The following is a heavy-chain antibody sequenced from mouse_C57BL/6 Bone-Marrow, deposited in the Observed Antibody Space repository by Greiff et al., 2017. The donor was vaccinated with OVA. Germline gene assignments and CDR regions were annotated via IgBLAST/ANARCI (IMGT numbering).Heavy chain of an antibody. J-gene: IGHJ1*03. CDR1: GFTFSDYG. CDR2: ISSGSSTI. Sequence: EVHLVESGGGLVKPGGSLKLSCAASGFTFSDYGMHWVRQAPEKGLEWVAYISSGSSTIYYADTVKGRFTISRDNAKNTLFLQMTSLRSEDTAMYYCARGGDYRYFDVWGTGTTVTVSS. V-gene: IGHV5-17*01. CDR3: ARGGDYRYFDV.